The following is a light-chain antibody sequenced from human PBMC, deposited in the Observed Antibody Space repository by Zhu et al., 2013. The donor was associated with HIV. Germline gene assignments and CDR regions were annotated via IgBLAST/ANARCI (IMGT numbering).Light chain of an antibody. Sequence: EIVLTQSPVTLSLSPGERATLSCRASQSVANSLAWYQQKPGQAPRLVIYDASRRATGIPARFSGSGSGTDFTLTISRLEPEDFAVYYCHQYGFSPRTFGQGTKVEIK. J-gene: IGKJ1*01. CDR1: QSVANS. CDR3: HQYGFSPRT. V-gene: IGKV3-20*01. CDR2: DAS.